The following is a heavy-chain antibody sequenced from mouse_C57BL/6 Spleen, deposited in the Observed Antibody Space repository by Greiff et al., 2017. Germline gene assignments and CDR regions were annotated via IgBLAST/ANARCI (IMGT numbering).Heavy chain of an antibody. CDR1: GYSITSGYY. V-gene: IGHV3-6*01. Sequence: EVQLQESGPGLVKPSQSLSLTCSVTGYSITSGYYWNWIRQFPGNKLEWMGYISDDGSNNYNPSLKNRISITRDPSKNQFFLKLNSVTTEDTATYYCARDGPYYFDDWGQGTTLTVSS. CDR3: ARDGPYYFDD. J-gene: IGHJ2*01. CDR2: ISDDGSN.